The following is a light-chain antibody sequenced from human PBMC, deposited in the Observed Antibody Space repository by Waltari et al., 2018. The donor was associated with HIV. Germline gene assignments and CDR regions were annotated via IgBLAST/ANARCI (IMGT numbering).Light chain of an antibody. Sequence: DIGMTQSPDSLPVSLGARATINCTSSQSILYSSDNRNYLAWYQQKPRQPPRLLISWASTRESGVPDRFSGSGSGTDFALTISRLQAEDVAVYHCQQYLRSPPTFGGGTKVEIK. CDR1: QSILYSSDNRNY. V-gene: IGKV4-1*01. CDR3: QQYLRSPPT. J-gene: IGKJ4*01. CDR2: WAS.